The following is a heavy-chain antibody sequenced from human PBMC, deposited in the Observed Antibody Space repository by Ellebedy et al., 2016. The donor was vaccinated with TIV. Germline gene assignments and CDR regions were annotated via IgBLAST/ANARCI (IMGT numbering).Heavy chain of an antibody. D-gene: IGHD3-10*01. CDR2: IYYSGST. CDR1: GGSISSSSYY. J-gene: IGHJ4*02. V-gene: IGHV4-39*01. CDR3: ARPITMVRGVKYPFDY. Sequence: SEALSLTCTVSGGSISSSSYYWGWIRQPPGKGLEWIGSIYYSGSTYYNPSLKSRVTISVDPSKNQFSLKLSSVTAADKALYYCARPITMVRGVKYPFDYWGQGTLVTVSS.